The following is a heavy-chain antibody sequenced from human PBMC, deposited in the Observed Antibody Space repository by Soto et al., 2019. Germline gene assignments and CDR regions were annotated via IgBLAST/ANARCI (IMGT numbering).Heavy chain of an antibody. CDR1: GFTFSSYW. D-gene: IGHD5-12*01. J-gene: IGHJ4*02. Sequence: GGSLRLSCAASGFTFSSYWMHWVRQAPGKGLVWVSRINSDGSSTTYADSVKGRFTTSRDNAKNTLYLQMNSLSAEDTAVYFCAKGYSGYDYANWGQGSLVTVSS. V-gene: IGHV3-74*01. CDR2: INSDGSST. CDR3: AKGYSGYDYAN.